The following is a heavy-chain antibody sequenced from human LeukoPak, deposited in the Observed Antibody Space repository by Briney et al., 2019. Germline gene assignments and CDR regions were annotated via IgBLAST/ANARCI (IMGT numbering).Heavy chain of an antibody. D-gene: IGHD6-25*01. CDR3: VRERGPFNAFDI. CDR2: IWDAGNNQ. Sequence: PGGSLRLSCAASGFTFRNYGMHYVRQAPGKGLEWVAVIWDAGNNQFYADSVRGRFTISRDNSKNMSWLQMNSLRVEDTALYHCVRERGPFNAFDIWGRGSMITVSS. J-gene: IGHJ3*02. V-gene: IGHV3-33*01. CDR1: GFTFRNYG.